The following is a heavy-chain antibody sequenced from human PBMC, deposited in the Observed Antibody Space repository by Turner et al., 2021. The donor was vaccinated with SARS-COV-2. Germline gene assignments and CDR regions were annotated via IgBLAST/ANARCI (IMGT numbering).Heavy chain of an antibody. CDR1: GGSISSSTYY. CDR2: IYYSGST. D-gene: IGHD5-12*01. CDR3: ARSYSGYESDDALDI. V-gene: IGHV4-39*01. J-gene: IGHJ3*02. Sequence: QLQLQESGPGLVKPSETLSLTCTVSGGSISSSTYYWGWIRQPPGKGLEWIGTIYYSGSTYDNPSLKSRVTISVDTSKNQFSLKLSSVTAADTAVYYCARSYSGYESDDALDIWGQGTMVTVSS.